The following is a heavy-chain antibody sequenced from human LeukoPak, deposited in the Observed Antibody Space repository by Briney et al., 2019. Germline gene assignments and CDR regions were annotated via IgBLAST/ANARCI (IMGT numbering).Heavy chain of an antibody. D-gene: IGHD3-22*01. Sequence: GGSLRLSCAASGFTFSSYWMSWVRQAPGKGLEWVANIKRDGSEKYYVDSVKGRSTISRDNAKNSLYLQVNSLRAEDTAVYYCATEILYYYDSSGYYVDYFGYWGQGTLVTVSS. CDR1: GFTFSSYW. V-gene: IGHV3-7*01. CDR3: ATEILYYYDSSGYYVDYFGY. CDR2: IKRDGSEK. J-gene: IGHJ4*02.